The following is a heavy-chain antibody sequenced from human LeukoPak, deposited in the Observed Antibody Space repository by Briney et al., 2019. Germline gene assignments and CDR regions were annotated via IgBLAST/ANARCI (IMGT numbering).Heavy chain of an antibody. CDR3: ARARLLMDFDY. CDR1: GYTFTSYG. J-gene: IGHJ4*02. Sequence: GASVKVSCKASGYTFTSYGISWVRQAPGHGLEWMGWISAYNGNTNYAQKLQGRVTMTTDTSTSTAYMELRSLRSDDTAVYYCARARLLMDFDYWAREPWSPSPQ. V-gene: IGHV1-18*01. D-gene: IGHD2-8*01. CDR2: ISAYNGNT.